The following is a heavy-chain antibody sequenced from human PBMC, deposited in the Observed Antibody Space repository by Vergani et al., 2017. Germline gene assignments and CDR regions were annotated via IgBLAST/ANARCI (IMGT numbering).Heavy chain of an antibody. V-gene: IGHV3-23*01. CDR3: AKDPRDDFWSGNSRRDHWFES. J-gene: IGHJ5*01. CDR1: GFTFKDHA. Sequence: EVLLLESGGDLVQPGGSLTLSCLASGFTFKDHAMSWVRRAPGKGLEWVSGISGRDSNTYFRDSVKGRFTISRDNSGDTLYLHMGDLRIEDTAVYYCAKDPRDDFWSGNSRRDHWFESWGQGTLVTVSS. D-gene: IGHD3-3*01. CDR2: ISGRDSNT.